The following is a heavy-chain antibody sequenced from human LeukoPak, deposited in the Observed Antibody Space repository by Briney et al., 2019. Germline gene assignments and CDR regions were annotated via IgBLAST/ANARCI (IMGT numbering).Heavy chain of an antibody. CDR2: MSYDGSNK. V-gene: IGHV3-30*18. Sequence: PGGSLRLSCAASGFTFSSYGMHWVRQAPGKGLEWVAVMSYDGSNKYYADSLKGRFTISRDNSKNTVFLQMNSLRGEDTAVYYCAKGHSNGYYYFDSWGQGTLVTVSS. CDR1: GFTFSSYG. J-gene: IGHJ4*02. D-gene: IGHD5-24*01. CDR3: AKGHSNGYYYFDS.